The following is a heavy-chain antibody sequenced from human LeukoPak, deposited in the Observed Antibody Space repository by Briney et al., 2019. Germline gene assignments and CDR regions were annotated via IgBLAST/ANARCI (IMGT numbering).Heavy chain of an antibody. J-gene: IGHJ6*03. D-gene: IGHD2-2*01. CDR3: ARGLVVGFGYYYYYMDV. V-gene: IGHV4-34*01. Sequence: SETLSLTCAVYGGSFSGYYWSWIRQPTGKGLEWIGEINHSGSTNYNPSLKSRVTISVDTSKNQFSLKLSSVTAADTAVYYCARGLVVGFGYYYYYMDVWGKGTTVTVSS. CDR1: GGSFSGYY. CDR2: INHSGST.